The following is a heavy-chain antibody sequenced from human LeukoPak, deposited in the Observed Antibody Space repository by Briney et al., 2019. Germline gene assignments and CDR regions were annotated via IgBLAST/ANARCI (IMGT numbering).Heavy chain of an antibody. CDR3: VKDLAYYYSGELYFDS. D-gene: IGHD5-12*01. CDR2: INNVATTT. Sequence: GGSLRLSCSASGFNFYRLAMHRVRQAPGKGLEYVSTINNVATTTHYADSVRDRFTISRDNVKHMLFLQMTGLRVEDTATYYCVKDLAYYYSGELYFDSWGQGTQVTVSS. V-gene: IGHV3-64D*06. J-gene: IGHJ4*02. CDR1: GFNFYRLA.